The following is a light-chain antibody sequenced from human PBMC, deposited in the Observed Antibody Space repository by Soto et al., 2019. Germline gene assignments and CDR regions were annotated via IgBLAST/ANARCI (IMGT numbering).Light chain of an antibody. CDR1: QSISTW. V-gene: IGKV1-5*01. Sequence: DIQMTQSPSTRSDSVGDRVTITCRASQSISTWLAWYQQKPVKAPKPLINDDSSLERGVPSRFSGSGSGKEFTLPISSLKPDDFATYPCKQYKSYWTFGQGTKVDVK. J-gene: IGKJ1*01. CDR3: KQYKSYWT. CDR2: DDS.